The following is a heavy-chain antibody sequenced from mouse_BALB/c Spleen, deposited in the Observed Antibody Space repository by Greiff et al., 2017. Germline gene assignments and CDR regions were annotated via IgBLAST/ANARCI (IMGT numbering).Heavy chain of an antibody. Sequence: EVQLVESGAELVKPGASVKLSCTASGFNIKDTYMHWVKQRPEQGLEWIGRIDPANGNTKYDPKFQGKATITADTSSNTAYLQLSSLTSEDTAVYYCARSDERNYFDDWGQGTTLTVSS. V-gene: IGHV14-3*02. J-gene: IGHJ2*01. CDR1: GFNIKDTY. CDR3: ARSDERNYFDD. CDR2: IDPANGNT.